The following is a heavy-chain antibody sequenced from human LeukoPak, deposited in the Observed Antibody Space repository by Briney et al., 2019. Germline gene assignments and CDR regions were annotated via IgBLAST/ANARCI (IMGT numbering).Heavy chain of an antibody. J-gene: IGHJ1*01. CDR3: VKVGDSGYGEYYQH. CDR1: GFTFRDYP. CDR2: ISSAGGTT. V-gene: IGHV3-64D*06. Sequence: GGSLRLSCSASGFTFRDYPIHWVRQAPGEGLQYVSAISSAGGTTYYADSVRGRFTISRVNSKNTLYLQMSSLRAEDTALYYCVKVGDSGYGEYYQHWGQGTLVTVSS. D-gene: IGHD5-12*01.